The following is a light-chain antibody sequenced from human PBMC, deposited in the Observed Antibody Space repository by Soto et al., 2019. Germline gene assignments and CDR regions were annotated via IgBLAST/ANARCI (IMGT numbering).Light chain of an antibody. Sequence: EIVLTQSPGTLSLSPGERATLSCRASQSVSSSYLAWYQQKPGQAPRLLIYGASSRATGIPARFSGSGSGTDFTLTINRLEPEEFAVYYCQLYGSSPFTFGPGTKVDIK. CDR2: GAS. J-gene: IGKJ3*01. V-gene: IGKV3-20*01. CDR1: QSVSSSY. CDR3: QLYGSSPFT.